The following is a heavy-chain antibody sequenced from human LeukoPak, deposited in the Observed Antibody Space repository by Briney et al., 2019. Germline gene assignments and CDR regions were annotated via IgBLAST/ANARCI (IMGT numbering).Heavy chain of an antibody. CDR2: INPSGGST. J-gene: IGHJ6*02. Sequence: ASVKVSCKASGYTFTSYGISWVRQAPGQGLEWMGIINPSGGSTSYAQKFQGRVTMTRDTSTSTVYMELSSLRSEDTAVYYCARTYSNYRELGMDVWGQGTTVTVSS. V-gene: IGHV1-46*01. D-gene: IGHD4-11*01. CDR3: ARTYSNYRELGMDV. CDR1: GYTFTSYG.